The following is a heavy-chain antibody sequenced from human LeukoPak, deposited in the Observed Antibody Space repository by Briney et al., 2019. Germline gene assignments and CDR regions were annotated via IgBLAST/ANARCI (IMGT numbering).Heavy chain of an antibody. V-gene: IGHV1-18*01. J-gene: IGHJ4*02. Sequence: ASVKVSCKASGYTFTSYGISWVRQAPGQGLEWMGWISAYNGNTNYAQKLQGRVTMTTDTSTSTAYMELRSLRSDDTAVYYCARTWLYYDILTGYFGDYWGQGTLVTVSS. D-gene: IGHD3-9*01. CDR1: GYTFTSYG. CDR2: ISAYNGNT. CDR3: ARTWLYYDILTGYFGDY.